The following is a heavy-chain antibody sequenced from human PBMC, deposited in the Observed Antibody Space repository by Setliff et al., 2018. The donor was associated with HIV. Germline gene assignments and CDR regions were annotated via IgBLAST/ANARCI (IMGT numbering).Heavy chain of an antibody. CDR3: ARGKVLRGNILYY. J-gene: IGHJ4*02. CDR1: AHTFNSYY. V-gene: IGHV1-24*01. CDR2: FDPEDGET. D-gene: IGHD2-8*01. Sequence: ASVKVSCKTSAHTFNSYYMHWIRQAPGKGLEWMGGFDPEDGETIYAQKFQGRVTMTEDTSTDTAYMDLSSLRSEDTAVYYCARGKVLRGNILYYWGQGTPVTVSS.